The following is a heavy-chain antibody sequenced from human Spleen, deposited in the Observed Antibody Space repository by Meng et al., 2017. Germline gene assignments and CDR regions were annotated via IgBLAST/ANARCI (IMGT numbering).Heavy chain of an antibody. V-gene: IGHV4-34*01. CDR3: ARDVDIVTVRGYYFDY. Sequence: QGHRRRWGGGLFKPPETLPLTCAVYGGSFSGYSWSWIRQPPGKGLEWIGEIDDTGSTSYNPSLKSRVTISVDTSKNQVSLKLSSVTAADTAVYYCARDVDIVTVRGYYFDYWGQGTLVTVSS. CDR1: GGSFSGYS. CDR2: IDDTGST. J-gene: IGHJ4*02. D-gene: IGHD5-12*01.